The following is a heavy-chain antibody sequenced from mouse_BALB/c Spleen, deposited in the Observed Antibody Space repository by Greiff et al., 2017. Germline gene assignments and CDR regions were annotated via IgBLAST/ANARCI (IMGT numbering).Heavy chain of an antibody. Sequence: EVKLVESGGGLVQPGGSRKLSCAASGFTFSSFGMQWVRQAPEKGLEWVAYISSGSSTIYYADTVKGRFTISRDNPKNTLFLQMTSLRSEDTAMYYCARSDEVFAYWGQGTLVTVSA. CDR3: ARSDEVFAY. J-gene: IGHJ3*01. V-gene: IGHV5-17*02. CDR2: ISSGSSTI. CDR1: GFTFSSFG.